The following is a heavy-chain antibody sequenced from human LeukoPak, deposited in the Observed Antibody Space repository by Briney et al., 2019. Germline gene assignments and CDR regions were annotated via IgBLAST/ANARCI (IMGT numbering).Heavy chain of an antibody. V-gene: IGHV3-7*03. CDR1: GFTFSSYW. CDR2: INQDGSEK. J-gene: IGHJ4*02. CDR3: ARDLSTYYYGSGSYFDY. D-gene: IGHD3-10*01. Sequence: GGSLRLSCVASGFTFSSYWMSWVRQAPGKGLEWVANINQDGSEKYYVDSVKGRFTISRDNAKNSLYLQMNSLRAEDTALYYCARDLSTYYYGSGSYFDYWGQGTLVTVSS.